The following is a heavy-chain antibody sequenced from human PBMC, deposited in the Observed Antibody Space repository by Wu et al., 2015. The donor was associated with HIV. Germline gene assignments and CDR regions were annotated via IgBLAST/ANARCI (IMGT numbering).Heavy chain of an antibody. J-gene: IGHJ5*02. V-gene: IGHV1-2*02. Sequence: QVQLVQSGAEVKKPGASVKVSCKASGYTFTGYYMHWVRQAPGQGLEWMGWINPNSGGTNYAQKFQGRVTMTRDTSISTAYMELSRLRSDDTAVYYCARAAIYGDYVSWFDPWGQGTLVTVSS. CDR3: ARAAIYGDYVSWFDP. CDR1: GYTFTGYY. CDR2: INPNSGGT. D-gene: IGHD4-17*01.